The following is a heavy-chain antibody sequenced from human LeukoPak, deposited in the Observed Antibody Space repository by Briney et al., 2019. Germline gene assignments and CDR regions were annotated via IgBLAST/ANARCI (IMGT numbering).Heavy chain of an antibody. D-gene: IGHD2-15*01. V-gene: IGHV5-51*01. CDR3: ARIYDIVVVVAAPSGWFDP. CDR1: GYSFTSYW. Sequence: GESLKISCKGSGYSFTSYWIGWVRQMPGKGLEWMWIIYPGDSDTRYSPSFQGQVTISADNSISTAYLQWSSLKASDTAMYYCARIYDIVVVVAAPSGWFDPWGQGTLVTVSS. J-gene: IGHJ5*02. CDR2: IYPGDSDT.